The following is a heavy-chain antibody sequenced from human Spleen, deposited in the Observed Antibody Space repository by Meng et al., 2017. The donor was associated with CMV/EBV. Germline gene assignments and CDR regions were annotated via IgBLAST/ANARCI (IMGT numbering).Heavy chain of an antibody. D-gene: IGHD1-26*01. CDR3: ARGPKAHSGGYSPQVVGYYYGMDD. V-gene: IGHV4-39*07. CDR1: GGSISSSSYY. Sequence: SETLSLTCTVSGGSISSSSYYWGWIRQPPGKGLEWIGSIYYSGSTYYNPSLKSRVTISVDTSKNQFSLRLSFVTTADTAVYYCARGPKAHSGGYSPQVVGYYYGMDDWGQGTTVTVSS. J-gene: IGHJ6*02. CDR2: IYYSGST.